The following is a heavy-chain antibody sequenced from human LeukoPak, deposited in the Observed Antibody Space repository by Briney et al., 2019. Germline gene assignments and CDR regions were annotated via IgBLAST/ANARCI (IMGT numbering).Heavy chain of an antibody. V-gene: IGHV3-33*01. CDR2: IWYDGSNK. CDR1: GFTFSSYG. D-gene: IGHD6-19*01. J-gene: IGHJ4*02. CDR3: AREGAVAPYYFDY. Sequence: GGSLRLSCAASGFTFSSYGMHWVRQAPGKGLEWVAVIWYDGSNKYYADSVKGRFTISRDNSKNTLYLQMNSLRAEDTAVYYCAREGAVAPYYFDYWGQGTLVTVSS.